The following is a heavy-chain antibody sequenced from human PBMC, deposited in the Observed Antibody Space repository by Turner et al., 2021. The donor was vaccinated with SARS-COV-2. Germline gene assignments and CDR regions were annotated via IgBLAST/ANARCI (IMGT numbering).Heavy chain of an antibody. CDR1: EFTVSSNY. V-gene: IGHV3-66*04. D-gene: IGHD5-18*01. J-gene: IGHJ4*02. CDR2: IYSGGSP. Sequence: EVQLVESGGGLVQPGGSLRLPCAASEFTVSSNYMSWVRQAPGKGLEWVSVIYSGGSPYYADSVKGRFTISRDNSKNTLYLQMNSLRAEDTAVYYCARQLWLRGGFDYWGQGTLVTVSS. CDR3: ARQLWLRGGFDY.